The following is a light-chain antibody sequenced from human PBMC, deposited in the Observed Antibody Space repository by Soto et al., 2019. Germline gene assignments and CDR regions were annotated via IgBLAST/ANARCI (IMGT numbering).Light chain of an antibody. V-gene: IGKV1-9*01. CDR1: QGISSY. J-gene: IGKJ1*01. Sequence: IQLTQSPSPLSASVGDRVTITCRASQGISSYLAWYQQKPGKAPKLLIYAASTLQSGVPSRFSGSGSGTDFTLTISSLQPEDFATYYCQQLNSYPRTFGQGTKVEIK. CDR2: AAS. CDR3: QQLNSYPRT.